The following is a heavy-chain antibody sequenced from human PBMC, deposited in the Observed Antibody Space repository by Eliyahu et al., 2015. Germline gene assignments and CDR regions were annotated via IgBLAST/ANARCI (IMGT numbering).Heavy chain of an antibody. J-gene: IGHJ4*02. Sequence: QVQLQESGPGLVKPSETLSLTCTVXGGSXSSYYWSWIRQPPGKGLEWIGYIYTSGSTNYNPSLKSRVTISVDTSKNQFSLKLSSVTAADTAVYYCARHTYYDSSGHLFDYWGQGTLVTVSS. V-gene: IGHV4-4*09. CDR1: GGSXSSYY. CDR3: ARHTYYDSSGHLFDY. CDR2: IYTSGST. D-gene: IGHD3-22*01.